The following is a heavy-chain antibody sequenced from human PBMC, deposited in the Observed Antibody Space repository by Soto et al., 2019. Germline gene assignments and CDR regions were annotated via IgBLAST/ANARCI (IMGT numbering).Heavy chain of an antibody. Sequence: SETLSLTCTVTGVSISSSSFYWGWVRQPPGNGLEWIGTIYYSGSTYYNPSLKSRLTMSVDTSTNQFFLRLSSVTAADTAVYYCARLWSGYLNWFDPWGLGTLVTVSS. D-gene: IGHD3-3*01. V-gene: IGHV4-39*01. CDR1: GVSISSSSFY. J-gene: IGHJ5*02. CDR2: IYYSGST. CDR3: ARLWSGYLNWFDP.